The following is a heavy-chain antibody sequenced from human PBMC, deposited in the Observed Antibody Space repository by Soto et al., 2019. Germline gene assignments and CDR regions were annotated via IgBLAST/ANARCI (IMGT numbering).Heavy chain of an antibody. CDR3: AKGLYGSGSYYNERAFDS. Sequence: GGSLRLSCAASGFTFSTYARSWVRQTPGKGLEWVSVISGSGDFTYYADSVKGRFTISRDNPKNTIYLQMNSLRAEDTAVYYCAKGLYGSGSYYNERAFDSWGQGTLVTVSS. CDR2: ISGSGDFT. CDR1: GFTFSTYA. V-gene: IGHV3-23*01. D-gene: IGHD3-10*01. J-gene: IGHJ4*02.